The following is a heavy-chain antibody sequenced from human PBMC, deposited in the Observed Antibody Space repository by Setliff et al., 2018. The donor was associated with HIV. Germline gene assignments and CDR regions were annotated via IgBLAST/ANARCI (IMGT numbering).Heavy chain of an antibody. CDR1: GGSISSYY. Sequence: SETLSLTCTVSGGSISSYYWSWIRQPPGKGLEWIGYIYTSGSTNYNPSLKSRVTISVDTSKNQFSLKLSSVTAADTAVYYCATSGIAAAGRGFNWFDPWGQGTLVTSPQ. CDR2: IYTSGST. D-gene: IGHD6-13*01. V-gene: IGHV4-4*08. CDR3: ATSGIAAAGRGFNWFDP. J-gene: IGHJ5*02.